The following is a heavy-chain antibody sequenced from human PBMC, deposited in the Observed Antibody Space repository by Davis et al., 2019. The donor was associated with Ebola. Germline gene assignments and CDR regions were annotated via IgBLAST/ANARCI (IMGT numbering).Heavy chain of an antibody. CDR2: INAGNGNT. CDR1: GYTFTSYA. Sequence: ASVKVSCKASGYTFTSYAMHWVRQAPGQRLEWMGWINAGNGNTKYSQKFQGRVTITRDTSASTAYMELSNLRSEDTSVYYCARASFGYNSGWYADYWGPGSLVTVSS. J-gene: IGHJ4*02. V-gene: IGHV1-3*01. D-gene: IGHD6-19*01. CDR3: ARASFGYNSGWYADY.